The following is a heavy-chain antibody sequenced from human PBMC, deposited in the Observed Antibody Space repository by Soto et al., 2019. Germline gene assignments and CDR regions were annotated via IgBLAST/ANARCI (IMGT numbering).Heavy chain of an antibody. V-gene: IGHV3-74*01. CDR3: AADLAAGY. Sequence: GGSLRLSCAASGFTFSSYWMHWVRQIPGKGLVWVSHISTYGSIANYADSVKGRFTISRDNAKNTLYLQMNSLRAEDTAVYYCAADLAAGYWGQGTLVTVSS. CDR2: ISTYGSIA. J-gene: IGHJ4*02. CDR1: GFTFSSYW.